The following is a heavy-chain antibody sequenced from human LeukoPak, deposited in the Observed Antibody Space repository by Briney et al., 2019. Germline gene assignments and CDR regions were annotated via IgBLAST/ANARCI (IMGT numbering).Heavy chain of an antibody. Sequence: GGSLRLSCSASGFTFSSYWMHWVRQAAGKGLVWVSRINSDGSTTGYADSVKGRFTISRDNTKNTLDLQMNSLRGEDTGVYYCAGERGDQTDYWGQGTRVTVSS. D-gene: IGHD3-16*01. J-gene: IGHJ4*02. CDR3: AGERGDQTDY. CDR2: INSDGSTT. CDR1: GFTFSSYW. V-gene: IGHV3-74*01.